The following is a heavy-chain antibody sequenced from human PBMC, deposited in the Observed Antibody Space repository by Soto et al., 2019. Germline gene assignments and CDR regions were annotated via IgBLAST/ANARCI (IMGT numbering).Heavy chain of an antibody. Sequence: GGSLRLSCAASGFTFSSYGMHWVRQAPGKGLEWVAVISYDGSNKYYADSVKGRFTISRDNSKNTLYLQMNSLRAEDTAVYYCAKEGCGGDCYPTVYYYYGMDVWGQGTTVTVSS. J-gene: IGHJ6*02. CDR3: AKEGCGGDCYPTVYYYYGMDV. V-gene: IGHV3-30*18. D-gene: IGHD2-21*02. CDR1: GFTFSSYG. CDR2: ISYDGSNK.